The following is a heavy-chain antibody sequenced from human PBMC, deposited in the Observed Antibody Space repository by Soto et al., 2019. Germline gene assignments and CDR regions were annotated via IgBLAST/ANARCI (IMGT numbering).Heavy chain of an antibody. V-gene: IGHV4-59*01. CDR2: IYYSGST. CDR1: GGSISSYY. J-gene: IGHJ4*02. D-gene: IGHD5-12*01. Sequence: PSETLSLTCTVSGGSISSYYWSWIRQPPGKGLEWIGYIYYSGSTNYNPSLKSRVTISVDTSKNQFSLKLSSVTAADTAVYYCARVDGGYGYYFDYWGQGTLVTVSS. CDR3: ARVDGGYGYYFDY.